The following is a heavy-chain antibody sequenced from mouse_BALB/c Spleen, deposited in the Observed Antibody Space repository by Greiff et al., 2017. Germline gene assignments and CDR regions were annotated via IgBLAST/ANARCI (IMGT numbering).Heavy chain of an antibody. J-gene: IGHJ2*01. CDR2: INPSNGGT. V-gene: IGHV1S81*02. CDR3: TRGDYYYGSSYGYFDY. D-gene: IGHD1-1*01. Sequence: QVQLQQPGAELVKPGASVKLSCKASGYTFTSYYMYWVKQRPGQGLEWIGGINPSNGGTNFNEKFKSKATLTVDKSSSTAYMQLSSLTSEDSAVYYCTRGDYYYGSSYGYFDYWGQGTTLTVSS. CDR1: GYTFTSYY.